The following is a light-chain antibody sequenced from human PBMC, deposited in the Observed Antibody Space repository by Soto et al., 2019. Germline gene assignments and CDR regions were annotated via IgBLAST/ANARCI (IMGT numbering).Light chain of an antibody. CDR2: EVS. Sequence: QSVFPQTACASGSPGQSISVSGAGSSSDVGSYNLVSWYQQHPGKAPKLMIYEVSKWPSGISNRFSGSKSGNPASLTISGLQAEDEGDYYCGSYAGSHYVFGTGTKVTVL. V-gene: IGLV2-23*02. J-gene: IGLJ1*01. CDR1: SSDVGSYNL. CDR3: GSYAGSHYV.